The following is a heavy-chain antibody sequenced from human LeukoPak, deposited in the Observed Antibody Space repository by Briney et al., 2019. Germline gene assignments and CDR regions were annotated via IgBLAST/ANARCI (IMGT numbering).Heavy chain of an antibody. CDR2: IYYSGST. V-gene: IGHV4-39*01. CDR3: ARHYHGDYLGNWFDP. D-gene: IGHD4-17*01. CDR1: GGSISSSSYY. J-gene: IGHJ5*02. Sequence: NPSETLSLTCTVSGGSISSSSYYWGWIRLPPGKGLEWIGSIYYSGSTYYNPSPKSRVTISVDTSKNQFSLKLSSVTAADTAVYYCARHYHGDYLGNWFDPWGQGTLVTVSS.